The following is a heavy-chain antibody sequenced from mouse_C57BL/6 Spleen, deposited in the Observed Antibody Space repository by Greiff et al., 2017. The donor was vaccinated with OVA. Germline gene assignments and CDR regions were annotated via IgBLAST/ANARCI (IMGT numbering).Heavy chain of an antibody. CDR2: IHPNSGST. J-gene: IGHJ3*01. D-gene: IGHD2-3*01. CDR3: ATSDGYYPAY. CDR1: GYTFTSYW. V-gene: IGHV1-64*01. Sequence: QVQLKQSGAELVKPGASVKLSCKASGYTFTSYWMHWVKQRPGQGLEWIGMIHPNSGSTNYNEKFKSKATLTVDKSSSTAYMQLSSLTSEDSAVYYCATSDGYYPAYWGQGTLVTVSA.